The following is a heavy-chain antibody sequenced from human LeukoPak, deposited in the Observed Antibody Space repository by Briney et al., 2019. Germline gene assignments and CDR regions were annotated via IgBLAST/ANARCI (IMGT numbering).Heavy chain of an antibody. Sequence: RLSCAASGFTFSSYSMNWVRQAPGKGLEWVSSISGSSSYINYADSVKGRFTISRDNAQNSLFLQLNSLRAEDTAVYYCARDPYSSGWYKDAFDIWGQGTMVTVSS. CDR1: GFTFSSYS. CDR2: ISGSSSYI. CDR3: ARDPYSSGWYKDAFDI. J-gene: IGHJ3*02. V-gene: IGHV3-21*01. D-gene: IGHD6-19*01.